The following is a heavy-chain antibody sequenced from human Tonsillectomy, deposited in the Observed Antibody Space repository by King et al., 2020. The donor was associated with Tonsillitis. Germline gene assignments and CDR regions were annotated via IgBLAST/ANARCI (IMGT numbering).Heavy chain of an antibody. V-gene: IGHV4-59*01. CDR1: GGSISDYY. J-gene: IGHJ4*02. CDR3: ARAWDYALYYLDY. CDR2: IHYSGST. D-gene: IGHD2-2*01. Sequence: VQLQESGPGLVKPSETLSLTCTVSGGSISDYYWSWIRQPPGKGLEWVGYIHYSGSTHYSPSLGSRVTISVDTSKNQFSLKLSSVTAADTAIYYCARAWDYALYYLDYWGQGTLVTVSS.